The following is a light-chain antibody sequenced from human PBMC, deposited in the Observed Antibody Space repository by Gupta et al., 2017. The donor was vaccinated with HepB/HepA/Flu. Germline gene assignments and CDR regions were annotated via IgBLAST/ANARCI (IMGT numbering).Light chain of an antibody. J-gene: IGLJ2*01. CDR3: SSYTSTSTLETV. V-gene: IGLV2-14*01. CDR1: SSDVDGYTF. CDR2: DVT. Sequence: QSALTQPASVSGSPGQSITISCSGTSSDVDGYTFVSWYQQHPGKAPNLMIYDVTNRPSGVSNRFSGSKSGNTASLTISGLQAEDEADYYCSSYTSTSTLETVFGGGTKLTVL.